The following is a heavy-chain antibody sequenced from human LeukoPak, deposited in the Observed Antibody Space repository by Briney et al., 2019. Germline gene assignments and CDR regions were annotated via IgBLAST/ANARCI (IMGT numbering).Heavy chain of an antibody. J-gene: IGHJ2*01. CDR3: ARQYIDILTGYHRAELYWYFDL. V-gene: IGHV4-61*02. CDR2: MHTSGST. CDR1: GGSISSGSYY. D-gene: IGHD3-9*01. Sequence: SETLSLTCTVSGGSISSGSYYWSWIRQPAGKGLEWIGRMHTSGSTSYKSSLKSRFTIAVDASKNLFSLKLSSVTAADTAVYYCARQYIDILTGYHRAELYWYFDLWGRGTLVTVSS.